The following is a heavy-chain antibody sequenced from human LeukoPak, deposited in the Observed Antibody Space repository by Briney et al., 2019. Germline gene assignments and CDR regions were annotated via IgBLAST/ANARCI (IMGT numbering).Heavy chain of an antibody. V-gene: IGHV3-48*04. J-gene: IGHJ4*02. CDR3: AKPNYDFWSGPNY. CDR1: GFTFSGYS. Sequence: GGSLRLSCAASGFTFSGYSLNWVRQAPGKGLEWISYISTAGTTVYYADSVKGRFAISRDNAKNSLYLQMNSLRAEDTAVYYCAKPNYDFWSGPNYWGQGTLVTVSS. CDR2: ISTAGTTV. D-gene: IGHD3-3*01.